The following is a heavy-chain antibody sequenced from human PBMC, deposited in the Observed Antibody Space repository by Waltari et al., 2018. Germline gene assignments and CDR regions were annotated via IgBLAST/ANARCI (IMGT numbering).Heavy chain of an antibody. V-gene: IGHV4-59*01. CDR3: ARASFHDSSGYYPLGAFDI. D-gene: IGHD3-22*01. CDR2: IDYSGST. Sequence: QVQLQESGPGLVKPSETLSLTCTVSGGSISSYYWSWIRQPPGKGLEWIGYIDYSGSTNYNPSLKSRVTIAVDTSKNQFSLKLSSVTAADTAVYYCARASFHDSSGYYPLGAFDIWGQGTMVTVSS. J-gene: IGHJ3*02. CDR1: GGSISSYY.